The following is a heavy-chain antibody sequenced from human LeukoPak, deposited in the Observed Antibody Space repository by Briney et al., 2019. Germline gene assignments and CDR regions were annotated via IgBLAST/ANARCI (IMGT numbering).Heavy chain of an antibody. D-gene: IGHD2-2*01. CDR1: GYSISSDYY. J-gene: IGHJ4*02. V-gene: IGHV4-38-2*01. CDR3: RRVPSWSSAMSRCYGFFLYYFFY. CDR2: IDQNGST. Sequence: SETLSLTCAVSGYSISSDYYWGWIRRPPGKGLEWMGAIDQNGSTSYNLSLKRRVTISADTSKNHFSLRLSSVTAADPAVCYCRRVPSWSSAMSRCYGFFLYYFFYWGQGTLVTVSS.